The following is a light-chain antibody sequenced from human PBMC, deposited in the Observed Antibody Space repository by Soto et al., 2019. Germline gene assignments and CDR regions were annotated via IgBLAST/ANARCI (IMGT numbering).Light chain of an antibody. CDR1: QSVSSY. J-gene: IGKJ1*01. Sequence: EIVLTQSPATLSLSPGERATLSCRASQSVSSYLAWYQQKPGQSPRILIYDASTRATGIPARFSGSGSGTDFTLTISSLEPEDFAVYYCQQRSNWPGTFGQGNKVEIK. CDR2: DAS. V-gene: IGKV3-11*01. CDR3: QQRSNWPGT.